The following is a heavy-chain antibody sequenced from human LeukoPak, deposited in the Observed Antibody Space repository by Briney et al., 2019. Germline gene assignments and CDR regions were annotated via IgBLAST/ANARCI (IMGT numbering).Heavy chain of an antibody. CDR3: TRGYSGRSAYAFDI. V-gene: IGHV3-72*01. CDR2: TGNKASRYTT. D-gene: IGHD1-26*01. CDR1: GSTFSDQY. J-gene: IGHJ3*02. Sequence: RGSLRLSCAASGSTFSDQYMDWVRQAPGKGQQWVGRTGNKASRYTTEYAASVEGRFTISRDDSKNSLYLQMNSLKTEDTALYYCTRGYSGRSAYAFDIWGQGTMVTVSS.